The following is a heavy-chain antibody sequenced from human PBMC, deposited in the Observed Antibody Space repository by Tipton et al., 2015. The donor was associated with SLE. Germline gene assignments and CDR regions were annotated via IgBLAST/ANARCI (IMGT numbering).Heavy chain of an antibody. J-gene: IGHJ3*02. V-gene: IGHV4-30-2*01. CDR1: GGSISSGGYS. D-gene: IGHD4-17*01. Sequence: TLSLTCAVSGGSISSGGYSWSWIRQPPGKGLEWIGYIYHSGSTYYNPSLKSRVTISVDRSKNQFSLKLSSVTAANTAVYYCARTTVTTSDAFDIWGQGTMVTGSS. CDR3: ARTTVTTSDAFDI. CDR2: IYHSGST.